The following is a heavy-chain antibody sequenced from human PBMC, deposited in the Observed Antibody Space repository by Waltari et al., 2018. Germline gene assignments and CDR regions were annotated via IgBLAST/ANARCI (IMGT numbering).Heavy chain of an antibody. CDR1: GFSFKYSG. CDR2: IKQDGSER. D-gene: IGHD2-15*01. V-gene: IGHV3-7*01. Sequence: EVRLVESGGGLVQPGGSLRLSCVASGFSFKYSGMTWVRQAPGKGLEWVANIKQDGSERYSVDSVKGRFTISRDNTNNSLYLQMNSLRAEDTALYYCARSGFCTGDSCFSAFYYFDYWGPGILVTVSS. J-gene: IGHJ4*02. CDR3: ARSGFCTGDSCFSAFYYFDY.